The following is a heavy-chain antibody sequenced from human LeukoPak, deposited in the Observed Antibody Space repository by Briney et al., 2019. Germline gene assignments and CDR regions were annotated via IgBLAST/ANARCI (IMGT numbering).Heavy chain of an antibody. CDR3: ARDSPVGY. CDR2: ISSSSSTI. Sequence: GGSLRLSCAASGFTFSSYSMNWVRQAPGKGLEWVSYISSSSSTIYYADSVKGRFTISRDNAKNSLYLQMNSLRAEDTAVYYCARDSPVGYWGQGTLVTVSS. J-gene: IGHJ4*02. V-gene: IGHV3-48*01. CDR1: GFTFSSYS.